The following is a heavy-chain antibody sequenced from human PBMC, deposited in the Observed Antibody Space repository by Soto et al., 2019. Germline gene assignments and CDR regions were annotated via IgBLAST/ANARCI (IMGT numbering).Heavy chain of an antibody. V-gene: IGHV3-30*18. CDR2: ISYDGRSE. Sequence: VQLVESGGGMIQPGKSLRLSCVGSGFTFSNFGMHWFRQAPGKGLEWVAGISYDGRSESYVDSVRGRFTLSRDNSKNTLSLQMISLRPEDTGVYYCAKDLDVVMVLSATRGLDVWGQGTTVTVSS. D-gene: IGHD2-15*01. CDR1: GFTFSNFG. CDR3: AKDLDVVMVLSATRGLDV. J-gene: IGHJ6*02.